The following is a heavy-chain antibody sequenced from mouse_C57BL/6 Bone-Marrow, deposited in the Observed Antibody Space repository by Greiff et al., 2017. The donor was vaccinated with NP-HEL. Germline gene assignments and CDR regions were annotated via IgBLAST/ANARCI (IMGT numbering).Heavy chain of an antibody. CDR3: ARRDYDRGAWFAY. CDR1: GYTFTSYW. CDR2: IYPGSGST. J-gene: IGHJ3*01. V-gene: IGHV1-55*01. Sequence: QVQLQQSGAELVKPGASVKMSCKASGYTFTSYWITWVKQRPGQGLEWIGDIYPGSGSTNYNEKLTSKAKLPVDTSSSTAYMQLISLTSEDSAVYYCARRDYDRGAWFAYWGQGTLVTVSA. D-gene: IGHD2-4*01.